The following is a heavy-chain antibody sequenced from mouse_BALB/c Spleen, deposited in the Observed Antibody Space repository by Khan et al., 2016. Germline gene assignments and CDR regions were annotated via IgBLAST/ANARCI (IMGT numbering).Heavy chain of an antibody. J-gene: IGHJ2*01. CDR3: ARHEGMTMITTVYFDY. V-gene: IGHV1-62-2*01. CDR1: GYTFTEYI. CDR2: FYPGSGSI. D-gene: IGHD2-4*01. Sequence: QVQLQQSGAELVKPGASVKLSCKASGYTFTEYIIHWVKQRSGQGLEWIGWFYPGSGSIKYNEKFKDTATLTADKAHSTVYMELSRSTSEDSASYFWARHEGMTMITTVYFDYWGQGTTLTVSS.